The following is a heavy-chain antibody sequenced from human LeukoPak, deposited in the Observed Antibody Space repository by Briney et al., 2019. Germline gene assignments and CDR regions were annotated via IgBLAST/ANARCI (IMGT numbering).Heavy chain of an antibody. Sequence: GGSLRLSCAASGFTFSSYGMHWVRQAPGEGLEWVAVISPDGSTKYCADSVKGRFTISRDNSKNTLHLQLNSLRAEDTAVYYCAEELRGYSGYDYWGQGTLVTVSS. D-gene: IGHD5-12*01. CDR3: AEELRGYSGYDY. CDR2: ISPDGSTK. J-gene: IGHJ4*02. V-gene: IGHV3-30*18. CDR1: GFTFSSYG.